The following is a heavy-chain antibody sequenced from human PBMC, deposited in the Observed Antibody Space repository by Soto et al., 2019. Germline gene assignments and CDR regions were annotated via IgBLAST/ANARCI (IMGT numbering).Heavy chain of an antibody. D-gene: IGHD3-3*01. Sequence: SETLSLTCAVYGGSLIGYYWSWIRQPPGKGLEWIGEINHSGSTNYNPSLKSRVTISVDTSKNQFSLKLSSVTAADTAVYYCARGKNYYEMPYGMDVWGQGTTVTVSS. CDR3: ARGKNYYEMPYGMDV. CDR2: INHSGST. J-gene: IGHJ6*02. V-gene: IGHV4-34*01. CDR1: GGSLIGYY.